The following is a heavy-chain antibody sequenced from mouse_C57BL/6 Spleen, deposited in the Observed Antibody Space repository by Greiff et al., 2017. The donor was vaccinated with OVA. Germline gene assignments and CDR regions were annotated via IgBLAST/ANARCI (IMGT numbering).Heavy chain of an antibody. V-gene: IGHV2-5*01. CDR1: GFSLTSYG. Sequence: QVQLQQSGPGLVPPSQSLSITCTVSGFSLTSYGVPWVRQSPGKGLEWLGVIWRGGSTAYNAAFMSMLCITKDNSKRQVFFKMNSLQADDTARYYGAKKKGAGTDWYFDVWGTGTTVTVSS. CDR2: IWRGGST. CDR3: AKKKGAGTDWYFDV. J-gene: IGHJ1*03. D-gene: IGHD4-1*01.